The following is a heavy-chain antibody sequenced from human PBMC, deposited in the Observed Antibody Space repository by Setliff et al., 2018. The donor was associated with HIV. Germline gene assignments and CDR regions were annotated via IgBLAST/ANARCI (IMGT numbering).Heavy chain of an antibody. CDR2: IRTNARGGAT. CDR1: GFTFGDYA. Sequence: GGSLRLSCAASGFTFGDYAMSWVRQAPGKGLEWVGFIRTNARGGATEYAASVKGRFTISRDDSKNSLYLQMNSLKTEDTAVYYCARDRYGDYGTFDYWGQGTLVTVSS. V-gene: IGHV3-49*04. J-gene: IGHJ4*02. CDR3: ARDRYGDYGTFDY. D-gene: IGHD4-17*01.